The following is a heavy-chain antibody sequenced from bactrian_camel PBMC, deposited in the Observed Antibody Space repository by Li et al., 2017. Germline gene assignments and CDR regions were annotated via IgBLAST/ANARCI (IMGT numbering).Heavy chain of an antibody. J-gene: IGHJ4*01. CDR2: IGTPSVNT. Sequence: QLVESGGGLVQPGGSLRVSCVASGFNFDFYYMNWVRQAPGKEREGIATIGTPSVNTYYADSVKGRFIISQDKAKNTVYLQMNSLKPEDTAMYYCAATGQMLSVAGCRTQGTQVTVS. D-gene: IGHD1*01. V-gene: IGHV3S28*01. CDR1: GFNFDFYY.